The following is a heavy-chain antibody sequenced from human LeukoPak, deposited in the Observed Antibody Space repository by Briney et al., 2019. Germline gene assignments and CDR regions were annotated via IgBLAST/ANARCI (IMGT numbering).Heavy chain of an antibody. Sequence: PSETLSLNCTASGGSISSGSYYWSWIRQPAGKGLEWIGRIYTSGSTNYNPSLKSRVTISVDTSKNQFSLKLSSVTAADTAVYYCARADGYYYYGMDVWGQGTTVTVSS. J-gene: IGHJ6*02. CDR1: GGSISSGSYY. V-gene: IGHV4-61*02. CDR2: IYTSGST. CDR3: ARADGYYYYGMDV. D-gene: IGHD5-24*01.